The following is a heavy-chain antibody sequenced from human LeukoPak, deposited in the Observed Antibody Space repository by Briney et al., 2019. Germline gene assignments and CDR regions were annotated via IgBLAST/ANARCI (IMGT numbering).Heavy chain of an antibody. V-gene: IGHV3-30-3*01. Sequence: PGGSLTLSCAASGFTFSSYAMHWVRQAPGKGLEWVAVISYDGSNKYYADSVKGRFTISRDNSKNTLYLQMNSLRAEDTAVYYCAREDCSGGSCYRGFDYWGQGTLVTGSS. CDR2: ISYDGSNK. J-gene: IGHJ4*02. CDR3: AREDCSGGSCYRGFDY. D-gene: IGHD2-15*01. CDR1: GFTFSSYA.